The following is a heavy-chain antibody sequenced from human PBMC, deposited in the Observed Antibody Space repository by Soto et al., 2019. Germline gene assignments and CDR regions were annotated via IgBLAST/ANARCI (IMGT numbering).Heavy chain of an antibody. CDR2: IKQDGSEK. CDR3: ARDPLRFLEWLFSYYYYGMDV. CDR1: GFTLSSYW. J-gene: IGHJ6*02. Sequence: PGGSLRLSCAASGFTLSSYWMSWVRQAPGKGLEWVANIKQDGSEKYYVDSVKGRFTISRDNAKNSLYLQMNSLRAEDTAVYYCARDPLRFLEWLFSYYYYGMDVWGQGTTVTVSS. D-gene: IGHD3-3*01. V-gene: IGHV3-7*03.